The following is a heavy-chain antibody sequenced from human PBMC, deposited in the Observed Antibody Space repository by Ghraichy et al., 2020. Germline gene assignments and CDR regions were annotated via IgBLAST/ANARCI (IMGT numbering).Heavy chain of an antibody. D-gene: IGHD4/OR15-4a*01. V-gene: IGHV3-7*01. J-gene: IGHJ6*02. CDR3: ARGPHYGALYYYYYGMDG. CDR1: GFTFSSYW. Sequence: GGSLRLSCAASGFTFSSYWMSWVRQAPGKGLEWVANIKQAGSEKYYVDSVKGRFTISRDNAKNSLYLQMNSLRAEDTAVYYCARGPHYGALYYYYYGMDGWGQGTTVTVSS. CDR2: IKQAGSEK.